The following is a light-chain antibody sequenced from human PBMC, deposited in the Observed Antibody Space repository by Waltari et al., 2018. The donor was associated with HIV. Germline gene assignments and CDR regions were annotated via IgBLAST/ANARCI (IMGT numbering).Light chain of an antibody. CDR1: RSISAW. V-gene: IGKV1-5*03. CDR2: KAS. J-gene: IGKJ1*01. CDR3: HHYYTPMWT. Sequence: DIQMTQSPSTLSASVGDRVTITCRASRSISAWLAWYQQKPGKAPNLLIYKASTLESGVTSRFSGSGSGTEFTLTIASLQPDDFATYYCHHYYTPMWTFGQGTKVEIK.